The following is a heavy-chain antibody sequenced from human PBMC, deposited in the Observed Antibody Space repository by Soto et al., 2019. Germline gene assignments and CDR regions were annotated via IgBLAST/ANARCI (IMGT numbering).Heavy chain of an antibody. CDR2: ISYDGSNK. V-gene: IGHV3-30-3*01. Sequence: GGSLRLSXAASGFTFSSYAMHWVRQAPGKGLEWVAVISYDGSNKYYADSVKGRFTISRDNSKNTLYLQMNSLRAEDTAVYYCARSSSWSHGAFDIWGQGTMVTVSS. J-gene: IGHJ3*02. CDR1: GFTFSSYA. CDR3: ARSSSWSHGAFDI. D-gene: IGHD6-13*01.